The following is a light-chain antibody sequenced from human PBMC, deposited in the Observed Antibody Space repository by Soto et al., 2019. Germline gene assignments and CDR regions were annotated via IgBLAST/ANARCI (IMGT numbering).Light chain of an antibody. Sequence: SYELTQPPSVSVAPRQTARITCGGNNIGSKSVHWYQQKPGQAPVLVVYDDSGRPSGIPERFSGSNSENTATLTISRVEAGYEADYYCQVWDSSTELWVFGGGTKLTVL. CDR1: NIGSKS. CDR2: DDS. V-gene: IGLV3-21*02. J-gene: IGLJ3*02. CDR3: QVWDSSTELWV.